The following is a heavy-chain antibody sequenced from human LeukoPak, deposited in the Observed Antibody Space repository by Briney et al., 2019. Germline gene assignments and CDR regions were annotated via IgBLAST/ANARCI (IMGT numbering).Heavy chain of an antibody. CDR2: INPNSGGT. D-gene: IGHD6-6*01. CDR3: ARDRDSSSPELDY. J-gene: IGHJ4*02. CDR1: GYTFTGYY. Sequence: ASVKVSCKASGYTFTGYYMHWVRQAPGQGLEWMGWINPNSGGTNYAQKFQGRVTMTRDTSISTAYMELSRLRSDDTAVYYCARDRDSSSPELDYWGQGTLVTVSS. V-gene: IGHV1-2*02.